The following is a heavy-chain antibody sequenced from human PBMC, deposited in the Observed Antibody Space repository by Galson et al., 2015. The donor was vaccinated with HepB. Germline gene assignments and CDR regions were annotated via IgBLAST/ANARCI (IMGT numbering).Heavy chain of an antibody. V-gene: IGHV4-59*01. Sequence: LSLTCIVSGGSLNNYYWSWIRQAPGKGLEWIGYIYYSGGTNYKPSLTSRVIISVDASKNQFSLKLSSVTAADTAVYYCARLESGYYDAFDIWGQGTRVTVSS. D-gene: IGHD3-22*01. CDR1: GGSLNNYY. CDR2: IYYSGGT. J-gene: IGHJ3*02. CDR3: ARLESGYYDAFDI.